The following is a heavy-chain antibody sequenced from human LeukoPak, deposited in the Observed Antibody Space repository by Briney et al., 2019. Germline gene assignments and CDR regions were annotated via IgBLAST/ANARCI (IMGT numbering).Heavy chain of an antibody. CDR1: GFTFSSYW. D-gene: IGHD6-6*01. CDR3: ARDELVRGYYYMDV. CDR2: IKQDGSEK. V-gene: IGHV3-7*01. J-gene: IGHJ6*03. Sequence: GGSLRLSCAASGFTFSSYWMSWVRQAPGKGLEWVANIKQDGSEKYYVDSVKGRFTISRDNAKNSLYLQMNSLRAEDTAVYYCARDELVRGYYYMDVWGKGTTVTVSS.